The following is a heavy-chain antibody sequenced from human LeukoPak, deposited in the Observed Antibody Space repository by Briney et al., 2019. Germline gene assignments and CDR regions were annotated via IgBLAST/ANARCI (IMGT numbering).Heavy chain of an antibody. D-gene: IGHD2-15*01. J-gene: IGHJ5*02. CDR1: GFTFSSYW. V-gene: IGHV3-7*01. CDR2: IKQDGSEK. CDR3: ARDKVVVVAATRNWFDP. Sequence: WSLRLSCAASGFTFSSYWMSWVRQAPGKGLEWVANIKQDGSEKYYVDSVKGRFTISRDNAKNSLYLQMNSLRAEDTAVYYCARDKVVVVAATRNWFDPWGQGTLVTVSS.